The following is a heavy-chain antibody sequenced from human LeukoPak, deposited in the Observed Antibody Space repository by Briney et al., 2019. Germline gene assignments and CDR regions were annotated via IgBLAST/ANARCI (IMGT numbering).Heavy chain of an antibody. CDR3: ARAWAAAGN. J-gene: IGHJ4*02. V-gene: IGHV3-64*01. CDR1: GFTFSSYA. CDR2: TSSNGGST. Sequence: GGSPRLSCAASGFTFSSYAMHWVRQAPGKGLEYVSATSSNGGSTYYANSVKGRFTISRDNSKDTLYLQMGSLRAEDMAVYYCARAWAAAGNWGQGTLVTVSS. D-gene: IGHD6-13*01.